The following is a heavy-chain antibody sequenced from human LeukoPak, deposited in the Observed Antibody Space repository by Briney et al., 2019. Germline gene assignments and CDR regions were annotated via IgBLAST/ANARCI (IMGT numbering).Heavy chain of an antibody. J-gene: IGHJ4*02. D-gene: IGHD3-22*01. CDR2: IFYSGST. Sequence: SGTLSLTCTVSGASISSYYWSWIRQPPGKGLEWIGYIFYSGSTNYNPSLKSRVTISVDTSKNQFSLKLSSVTAADTAVYYCARDTYDSSGYSFDYWGQGTLVTVSS. CDR3: ARDTYDSSGYSFDY. CDR1: GASISSYY. V-gene: IGHV4-59*01.